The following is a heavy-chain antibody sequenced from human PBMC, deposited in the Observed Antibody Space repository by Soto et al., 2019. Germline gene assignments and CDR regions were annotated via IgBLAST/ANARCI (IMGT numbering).Heavy chain of an antibody. CDR3: AIVEYSSSSPAFDS. J-gene: IGHJ4*02. Sequence: QVQLVQSGAEVKKPGASVKVSCKASGYTFTSYGISWVRQAPGQVLEWMGWISAYNGNTNYAQKLQGRVTMTTDTSTSTAYMEIRSLRSDDTAVYYCAIVEYSSSSPAFDSWGQGTLVTVAT. V-gene: IGHV1-18*04. CDR1: GYTFTSYG. D-gene: IGHD6-6*01. CDR2: ISAYNGNT.